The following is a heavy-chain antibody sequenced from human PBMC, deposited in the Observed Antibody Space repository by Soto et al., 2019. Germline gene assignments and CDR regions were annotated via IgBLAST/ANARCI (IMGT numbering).Heavy chain of an antibody. CDR3: ARGYWVEGYGAGTYFDY. D-gene: IGHD3-16*01. CDR1: GLSVSSNY. J-gene: IGHJ4*02. CDR2: IYSGSTT. Sequence: GGSLRLSCAPSGLSVSSNYMSWVRQAPGKGLEWVSVIYSGSTTHYADPVKGRFTISRDSSRNTLYLQMNSLRVEDTAVYYCARGYWVEGYGAGTYFDYWGQGTLVTVSS. V-gene: IGHV3-66*01.